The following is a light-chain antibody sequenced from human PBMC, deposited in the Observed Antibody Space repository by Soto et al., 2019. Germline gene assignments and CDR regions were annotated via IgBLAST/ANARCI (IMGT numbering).Light chain of an antibody. V-gene: IGKV3-20*01. CDR3: QQYGSSIT. J-gene: IGKJ5*01. Sequence: EIVFTRSPGTLSLSPGERATLSCRASQSVPRSYLAWYQQKPGQAPRLLIYGTSSRATGIPGRFSGSGSGTDFTLTTSILAPEDFAVFYCQQYGSSITFGQGTRLEIK. CDR1: QSVPRSY. CDR2: GTS.